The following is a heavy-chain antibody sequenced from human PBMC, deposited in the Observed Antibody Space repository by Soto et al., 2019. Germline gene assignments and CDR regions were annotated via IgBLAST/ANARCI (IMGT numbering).Heavy chain of an antibody. CDR3: ASDITIFSRGYYGMDV. D-gene: IGHD3-9*01. J-gene: IGHJ6*02. CDR2: IYYSGST. Sequence: SETLSLTCTVSGGSISSSAYYWGWIRQPPGKGLEWIGTIYYSGSTYYNPSLKSRVTISVDTSKNQFSLKLSSVTAADTAVYYCASDITIFSRGYYGMDVWGQGTTVTVSS. V-gene: IGHV4-39*07. CDR1: GGSISSSAYY.